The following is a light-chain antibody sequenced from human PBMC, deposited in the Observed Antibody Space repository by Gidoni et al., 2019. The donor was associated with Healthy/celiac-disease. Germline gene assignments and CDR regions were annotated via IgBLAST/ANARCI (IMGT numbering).Light chain of an antibody. CDR3: QQRYSTPLT. J-gene: IGKJ5*01. Sequence: DIQMTPSPSSLSASVGDRVTITCRASQSMSSYLNWYQQKPGKAPKLLFYTASSLQSGVPSRFSGSGSGTDFTLTISSRQPEDFATYYCQQRYSTPLTFGQGTRLEIK. CDR2: TAS. V-gene: IGKV1-39*01. CDR1: QSMSSY.